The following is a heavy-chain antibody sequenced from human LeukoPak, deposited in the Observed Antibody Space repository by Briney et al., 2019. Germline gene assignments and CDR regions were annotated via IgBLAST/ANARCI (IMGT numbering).Heavy chain of an antibody. J-gene: IGHJ6*03. CDR1: GGSISSYY. V-gene: IGHV4-4*09. CDR3: AGSSIAARRGYYYMDV. D-gene: IGHD6-6*01. CDR2: IYTSGST. Sequence: SETLSLTCTVSGGSISSYYWSWIRQPPGKGLEWIGYIYTSGSTNYNPSLKSRVTISVDTSKNQFSLKLSSVTAADTAVYYCAGSSIAARRGYYYMDVWGKGTTVTVSS.